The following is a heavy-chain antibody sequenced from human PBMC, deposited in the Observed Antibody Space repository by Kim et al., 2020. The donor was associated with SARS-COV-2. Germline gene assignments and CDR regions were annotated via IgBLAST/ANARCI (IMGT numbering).Heavy chain of an antibody. CDR2: IIPIFGTA. Sequence: SVKVSCKASGGTFSSYAISWVRQAPGQGLEWMGGIIPIFGTANYAQKFQGRVTITADESTSTAYMELSSLRSEDTAVYYCACRYSSSWHKSRYYYYGMDVWGQGTTVTVSS. J-gene: IGHJ6*02. D-gene: IGHD6-13*01. CDR3: ACRYSSSWHKSRYYYYGMDV. CDR1: GGTFSSYA. V-gene: IGHV1-69*13.